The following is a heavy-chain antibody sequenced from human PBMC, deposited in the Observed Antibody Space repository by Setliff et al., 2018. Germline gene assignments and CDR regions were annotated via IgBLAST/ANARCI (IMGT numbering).Heavy chain of an antibody. J-gene: IGHJ4*01. V-gene: IGHV1-18*01. Sequence: GASVKVSCKASGYISTRYRITWVRQSPGQGLEWMGWISTRNDDTGYAQKFKGRVTLTTDTSTNTAYMELRSLRSDDTAVYYCARRSGDRGMTTGWPDDFDYWGRGTLVTVSS. CDR2: ISTRNDDT. D-gene: IGHD4-17*01. CDR3: ARRSGDRGMTTGWPDDFDY. CDR1: GYISTRYR.